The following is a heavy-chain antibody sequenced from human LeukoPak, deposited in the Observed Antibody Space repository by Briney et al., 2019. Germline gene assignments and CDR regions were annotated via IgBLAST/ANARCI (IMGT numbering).Heavy chain of an antibody. V-gene: IGHV3-48*03. Sequence: GGSLRLSCAASGFTFSSYEMNWVRQAPGKGLEWVSYISSSGSTIYYADSVKGRFTISRDHAKNSLYLQMNSLRAEDTAVYYCAELGITMIGGVWGKGTTVTISS. D-gene: IGHD3-10*02. CDR2: ISSSGSTI. CDR3: AELGITMIGGV. J-gene: IGHJ6*04. CDR1: GFTFSSYE.